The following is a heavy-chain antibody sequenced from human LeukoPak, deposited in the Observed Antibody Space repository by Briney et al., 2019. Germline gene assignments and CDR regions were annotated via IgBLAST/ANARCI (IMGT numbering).Heavy chain of an antibody. D-gene: IGHD2-15*01. V-gene: IGHV4-4*02. J-gene: IGHJ4*02. CDR2: IYHSGTT. Sequence: SETLSLTCAVSGASTSSSNWWSWVRQPPGKGLEWIGEIYHSGTTNYNPSLKGRVTISVDKSKNQFSLKLSSVTAADTAVYYCAREYSWYYFDYWGQGTLVTVSS. CDR3: AREYSWYYFDY. CDR1: GASTSSSNW.